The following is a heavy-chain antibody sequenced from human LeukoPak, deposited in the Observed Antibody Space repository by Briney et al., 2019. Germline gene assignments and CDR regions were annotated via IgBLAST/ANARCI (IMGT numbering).Heavy chain of an antibody. V-gene: IGHV5-51*01. CDR1: GYSFTNYW. CDR2: IYPGDSDT. Sequence: GESLKISCKCSGYSFTNYWIGWVRQMPGKGPEWLGIIYPGDSDTRYSPSFQGQVTISADRSISTAYLQWSSLRASDTAIYYCARRYSSTEIFDYWGQGTLVTVSS. J-gene: IGHJ4*02. CDR3: ARRYSSTEIFDY. D-gene: IGHD6-13*01.